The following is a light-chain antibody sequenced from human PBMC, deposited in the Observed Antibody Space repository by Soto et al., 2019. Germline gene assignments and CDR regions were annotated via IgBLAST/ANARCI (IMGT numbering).Light chain of an antibody. V-gene: IGKV3-20*01. CDR3: QQYGSSPPT. CDR1: QSVTGSY. J-gene: IGKJ1*01. Sequence: EIVLTQSPGTLSLSPGEGATLSCRASQSVTGSYLAWYQQKPGQAPRLLIYGASSRATGIPDRFSGSGSGTDFTLTISRLEHEDFAVYCCQQYGSSPPTFGQGTKVEMK. CDR2: GAS.